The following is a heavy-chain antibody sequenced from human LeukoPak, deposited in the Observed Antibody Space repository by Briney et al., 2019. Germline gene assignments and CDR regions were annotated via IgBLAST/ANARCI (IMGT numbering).Heavy chain of an antibody. CDR1: GYTLTELS. V-gene: IGHV1-24*01. CDR2: FDPEDGET. Sequence: ASVKVSCKVSGYTLTELSMHWVRQAPGKGLEWMGGFDPEDGETICAQKFQGRVTMTEDTSTDTAYMELSSLRSEDTAVYYCATVGYSSGWLNWFDPWGQGTLVTVSS. D-gene: IGHD6-19*01. J-gene: IGHJ5*02. CDR3: ATVGYSSGWLNWFDP.